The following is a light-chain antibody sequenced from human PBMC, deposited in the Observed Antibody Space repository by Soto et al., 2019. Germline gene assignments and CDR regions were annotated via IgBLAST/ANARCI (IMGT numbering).Light chain of an antibody. Sequence: QSVLTQPPSVSGAPGQRFTISCTGSSSNLGAGYNVHWYQQFPGTAPKLLIYGNNNRPSGVPDRFSGSKSGTSASLAITGLQADDEADYYCQSYDISLSGSVVFGGGTKLTVL. CDR3: QSYDISLSGSVV. CDR2: GNN. CDR1: SSNLGAGYN. V-gene: IGLV1-40*01. J-gene: IGLJ2*01.